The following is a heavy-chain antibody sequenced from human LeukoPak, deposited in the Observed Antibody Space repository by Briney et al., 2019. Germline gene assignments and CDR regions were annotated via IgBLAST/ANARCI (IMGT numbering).Heavy chain of an antibody. J-gene: IGHJ4*02. V-gene: IGHV3-30-3*01. Sequence: PGGSLRLSCAASGFTFSSYAMHWVRPAPGKGLEWVAVISYDGSNKYYADSVKGRFTISRDNSKNTLYLQMNSLRAEDTAVYYCASRDGYNNWGLDYWGQGTLVTVSS. CDR2: ISYDGSNK. CDR3: ASRDGYNNWGLDY. CDR1: GFTFSSYA. D-gene: IGHD5-24*01.